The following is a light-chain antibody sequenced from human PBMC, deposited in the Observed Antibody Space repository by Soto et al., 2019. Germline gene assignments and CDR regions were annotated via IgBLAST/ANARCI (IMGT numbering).Light chain of an antibody. J-gene: IGKJ1*01. V-gene: IGKV1-5*03. CDR1: QSVSTW. CDR2: MAS. Sequence: IQMTQSPATLSASVGDRVTITCRASQSVSTWLAWYQQKPGXAPQVLISMASTLESGVPSRFSGSGYGTEFTLTISSLQRDDFATYYCQQYKSHCPWAFGQGTKVDIK. CDR3: QQYKSHCPWA.